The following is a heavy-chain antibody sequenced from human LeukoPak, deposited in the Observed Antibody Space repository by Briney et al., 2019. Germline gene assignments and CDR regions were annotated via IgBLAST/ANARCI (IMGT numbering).Heavy chain of an antibody. D-gene: IGHD3-16*01. CDR2: INHSGST. CDR3: ARGEGSYDYVWGSHLKYYFDY. J-gene: IGHJ4*02. Sequence: PSETLPLTCAVYGGSFSGYYWSWIRQPPGKGLEWIGEINHSGSTNYNPSLKSRVTISVDTSKNQFSLKLSSVTAADTAVYYCARGEGSYDYVWGSHLKYYFDYWGQGTLVTVSS. V-gene: IGHV4-34*01. CDR1: GGSFSGYY.